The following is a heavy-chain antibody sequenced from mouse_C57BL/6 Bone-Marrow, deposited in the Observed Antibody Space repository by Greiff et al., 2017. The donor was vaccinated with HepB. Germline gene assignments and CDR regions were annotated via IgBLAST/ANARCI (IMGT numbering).Heavy chain of an antibody. J-gene: IGHJ4*01. V-gene: IGHV14-4*01. CDR3: TTSGYYMDY. CDR1: GFNIKDDY. CDR2: IDPENGDT. D-gene: IGHD2-3*01. Sequence: EVQLQPSGAELVRPGASVKLSCTASGFNIKDDYMHWVKQRPEQGLEWIGWIDPENGDTEYASKFQGKATITADTSSNTAYLQLSSLTSEDTAVYYCTTSGYYMDYWGQGTSVTVSS.